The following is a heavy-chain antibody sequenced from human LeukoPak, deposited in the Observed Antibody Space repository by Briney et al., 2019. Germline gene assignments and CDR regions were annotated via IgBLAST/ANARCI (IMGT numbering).Heavy chain of an antibody. V-gene: IGHV1-2*02. CDR2: INPNGGGT. J-gene: IGHJ6*03. D-gene: IGHD5-18*01. Sequence: GASVKVSCKASGYTFTGYYMHWVRQAPGQGLEWMGWINPNGGGTNYAQKFQGRVTMTRDTSISTAYMELSRLRSDDTAVYYCARYPLAGDTAMVGYYYYFMDVWGKGTTVTVSS. CDR1: GYTFTGYY. CDR3: ARYPLAGDTAMVGYYYYFMDV.